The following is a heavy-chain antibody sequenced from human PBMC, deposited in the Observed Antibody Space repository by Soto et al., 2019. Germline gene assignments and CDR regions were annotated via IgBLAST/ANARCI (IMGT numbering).Heavy chain of an antibody. J-gene: IGHJ5*02. Sequence: GGPLRLSCAASGFTFSSYGMHWVRQAPGKGLEWVAVISYDGSNKYYADSVKGRFTISRANSKNTLYLQMNSLRAEDTAVYYCAKPPTTVTTFWFDAWGQGTLVTVSS. D-gene: IGHD4-17*01. CDR3: AKPPTTVTTFWFDA. CDR2: ISYDGSNK. CDR1: GFTFSSYG. V-gene: IGHV3-30*18.